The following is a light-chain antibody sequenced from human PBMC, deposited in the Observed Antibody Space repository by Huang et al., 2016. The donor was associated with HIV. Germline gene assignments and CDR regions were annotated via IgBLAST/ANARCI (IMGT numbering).Light chain of an antibody. V-gene: IGKV4-1*01. CDR2: WAS. CDR1: QSLLYSPKNETA. CDR3: QQYHSTPIT. Sequence: DIVMTQSPDSLAVPLGERATINCKSSQSLLYSPKNETALAWYQQKPGQPPELLIYWASTRESGVPARFSGSGSETDFTLTISSLQAEDVAVYFCQQYHSTPITFGQGTRLEIK. J-gene: IGKJ5*01.